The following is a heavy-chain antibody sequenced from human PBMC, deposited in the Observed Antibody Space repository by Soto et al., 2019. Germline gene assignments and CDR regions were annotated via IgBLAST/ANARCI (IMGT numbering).Heavy chain of an antibody. Sequence: PXDSLKVHCQCSGNSFTSYLIVLVRQVPGKGLEWMGIIYPGDSDTRYSPSFQGQVTISADKSISTAYLQWSSLKASDTALYYCERLPVRGGSYSDYWGQGTLVTVSS. J-gene: IGHJ4*02. D-gene: IGHD1-26*01. CDR1: GNSFTSYL. CDR2: IYPGDSDT. CDR3: ERLPVRGGSYSDY. V-gene: IGHV5-51*01.